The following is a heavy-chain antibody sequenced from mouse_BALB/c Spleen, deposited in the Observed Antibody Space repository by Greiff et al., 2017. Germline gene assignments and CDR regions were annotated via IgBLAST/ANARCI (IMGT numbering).Heavy chain of an antibody. CDR2: IYPGNGDT. V-gene: IGHV1-12*01. J-gene: IGHJ1*01. Sequence: QVQLQQPGAELVKPGASVKMSCKASGYTFTSYNMHWVKQTPGQGLEWIGAIYPGNGDTSYNQKFKGKATLTADKSPSTAYMQLSSLTSEDSAVYYCARYYGSIYWYFDVWGAGTTVTVSS. CDR1: GYTFTSYN. CDR3: ARYYGSIYWYFDV. D-gene: IGHD1-1*01.